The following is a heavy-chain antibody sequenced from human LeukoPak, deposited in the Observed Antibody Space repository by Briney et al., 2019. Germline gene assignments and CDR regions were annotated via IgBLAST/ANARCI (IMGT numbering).Heavy chain of an antibody. J-gene: IGHJ4*02. Sequence: GRSLRLSCAASGFTFNSYAMSWVRQAPGKGLEWVSTISGSGGSTYYADSVKGRFSISRDNSKNSLYLQMNSLRAEDTAVYYCAKGGSGSYLYYFDYWGQGTLVTVSS. D-gene: IGHD3-10*01. CDR3: AKGGSGSYLYYFDY. CDR2: ISGSGGST. CDR1: GFTFNSYA. V-gene: IGHV3-23*01.